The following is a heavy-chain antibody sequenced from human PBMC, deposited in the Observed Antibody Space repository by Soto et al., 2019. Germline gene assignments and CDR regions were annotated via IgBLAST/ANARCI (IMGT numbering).Heavy chain of an antibody. J-gene: IGHJ6*02. CDR3: ARVNIAWNDVGAMDV. D-gene: IGHD1-1*01. V-gene: IGHV3-30-3*01. CDR1: GFTFSTYA. Sequence: QVQLVESGGGVVQPGRSLRLSWAASGFTFSTYAMHWVRQAPGKGLEWVAVILYDGSKKDYADSVKGRFTISRDNSKNTLYLQMNSLRAEDTAVYYCARVNIAWNDVGAMDVWGQGTTVTVSS. CDR2: ILYDGSKK.